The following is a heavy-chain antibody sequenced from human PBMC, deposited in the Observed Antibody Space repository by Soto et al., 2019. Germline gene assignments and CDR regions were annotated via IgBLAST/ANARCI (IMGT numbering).Heavy chain of an antibody. CDR3: ARAQWELDY. Sequence: PGGSLRLSCEASGFTFSDYYMSWIRQAPGKGLEWVSYISTTGSFTNYADSLKGRFTISRDNAKNPLYLQINSLRADDTAVYYCARAQWELDYWGQGTLVTVSS. CDR2: ISTTGSFT. D-gene: IGHD1-26*01. J-gene: IGHJ4*02. CDR1: GFTFSDYY. V-gene: IGHV3-11*06.